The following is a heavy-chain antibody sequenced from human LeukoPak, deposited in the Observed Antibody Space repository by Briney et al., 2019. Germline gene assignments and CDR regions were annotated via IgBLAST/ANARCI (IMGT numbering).Heavy chain of an antibody. Sequence: SQTLSLTCAVSGGSISSGGYSWGWIRQPPGKGLEWIGYIYHSGSTYYNPSLKSRVTISVDRSKNQFSLKLSSVTAADTAVYYCARAPTSGYPYYYYGMDVWGQGTTVTVSS. CDR3: ARAPTSGYPYYYYGMDV. J-gene: IGHJ6*02. D-gene: IGHD3-22*01. V-gene: IGHV4-30-2*01. CDR2: IYHSGST. CDR1: GGSISSGGYS.